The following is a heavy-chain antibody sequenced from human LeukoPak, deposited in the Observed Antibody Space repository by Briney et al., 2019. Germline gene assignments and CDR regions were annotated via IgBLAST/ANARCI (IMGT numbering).Heavy chain of an antibody. CDR2: INHSGST. D-gene: IGHD2-15*01. CDR1: GGSFSGYY. V-gene: IGHV4-34*01. J-gene: IGHJ4*02. CDR3: ARGPSVAARLDY. Sequence: SSETLSLTCAVYGGSFSGYYWSWIRQPPGKGLEWIGEINHSGSTNYNPSLKSQVTISVDTSKNQFSLKLSSVTAADTAVYYCARGPSVAARLDYWGQGTLVTVSS.